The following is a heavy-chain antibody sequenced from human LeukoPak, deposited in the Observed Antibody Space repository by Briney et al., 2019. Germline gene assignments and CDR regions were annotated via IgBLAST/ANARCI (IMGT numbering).Heavy chain of an antibody. CDR3: ARDRYSSGWYSDFDY. CDR2: ISDDGSNK. Sequence: GGSLRLSCAASGFTFSNYAMHWVRQAPGKGLEWVAVISDDGSNKYYGDSVKGRFTISRDNSKNTVYLQMNSLRAEDTAVYYCARDRYSSGWYSDFDYWGQGTLVTVSS. V-gene: IGHV3-30*03. D-gene: IGHD6-19*01. J-gene: IGHJ4*02. CDR1: GFTFSNYA.